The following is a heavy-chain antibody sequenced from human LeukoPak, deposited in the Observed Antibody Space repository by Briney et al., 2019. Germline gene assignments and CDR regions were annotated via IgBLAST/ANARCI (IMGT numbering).Heavy chain of an antibody. V-gene: IGHV3-7*04. CDR2: IKQDGREK. Sequence: GGSLRLSCAASGFTFSSYCMSWVRQAPGKGLEWVANIKQDGREKSYVDSVKGRFTISRDNAKNSLYLQMNSLRAEDTAVYYCARQVTPPGFDYWGQGTLVTVSS. CDR3: ARQVTPPGFDY. D-gene: IGHD4-23*01. J-gene: IGHJ4*02. CDR1: GFTFSSYC.